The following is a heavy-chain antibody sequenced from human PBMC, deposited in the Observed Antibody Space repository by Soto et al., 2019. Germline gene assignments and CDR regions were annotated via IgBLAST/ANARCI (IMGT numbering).Heavy chain of an antibody. D-gene: IGHD2-21*02. V-gene: IGHV1-69*06. CDR3: ERAIKYCGRDCYTV. Sequence: SSVKVSCKASGGTFSSYAISCVRQAPGQGLEWMGGIIPIFGTANDAQKFQGRVTITADKSTSTAYMELSSLRSEDTAVYYCERAIKYCGRDCYTVWAQGTMVTVS. CDR2: IIPIFGTA. CDR1: GGTFSSYA. J-gene: IGHJ3*01.